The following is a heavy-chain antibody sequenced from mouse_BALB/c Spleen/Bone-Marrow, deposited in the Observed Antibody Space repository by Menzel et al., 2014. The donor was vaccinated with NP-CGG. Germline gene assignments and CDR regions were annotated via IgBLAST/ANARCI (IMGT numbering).Heavy chain of an antibody. J-gene: IGHJ2*01. CDR3: ARQRDYDYFAY. CDR1: GFTFSNYG. D-gene: IGHD2-4*01. Sequence: EVQVVESGGDLVKPGGSLKLSCAASGFTFSNYGMSWVRQTPDKRLEWVATISSGGSYTYYPDSVKGRFTISRDNAKNTLYLQMSSLTSEDAALYYCARQRDYDYFAYWGQGTPLTVSP. V-gene: IGHV5-6*01. CDR2: ISSGGSYT.